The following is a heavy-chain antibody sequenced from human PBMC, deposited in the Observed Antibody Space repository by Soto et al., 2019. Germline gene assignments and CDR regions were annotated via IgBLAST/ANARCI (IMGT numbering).Heavy chain of an antibody. CDR1: GGTFGSYA. D-gene: IGHD1-26*01. CDR3: ARDRGPKSGSYPQPFDY. CDR2: IIPIFGTA. V-gene: IGHV1-69*01. J-gene: IGHJ4*02. Sequence: QVQLVQSGAEVKKPGSSVKVSCKASGGTFGSYAISWVRQAPGQGLEWMGGIIPIFGTANYAQKFQGRVTITADESTSTAYMELSSLRSEDTAVYYCARDRGPKSGSYPQPFDYWGQGTLVTVSS.